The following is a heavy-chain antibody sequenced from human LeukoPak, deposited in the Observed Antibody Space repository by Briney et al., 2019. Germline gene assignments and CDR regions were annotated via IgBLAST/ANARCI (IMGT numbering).Heavy chain of an antibody. CDR3: AKASGYDWAYYYYYMDV. CDR2: ISGSGGST. CDR1: GFTFSSYG. J-gene: IGHJ6*03. D-gene: IGHD5-12*01. Sequence: GGTLRLSCAASGFTFSSYGMTWVRQTPGKGLEWVSAISGSGGSTYYADSVKGRFTISRDNSKNTLYLQMNSLRAEDTAVYYCAKASGYDWAYYYYYMDVWGKGTTVTVSS. V-gene: IGHV3-23*01.